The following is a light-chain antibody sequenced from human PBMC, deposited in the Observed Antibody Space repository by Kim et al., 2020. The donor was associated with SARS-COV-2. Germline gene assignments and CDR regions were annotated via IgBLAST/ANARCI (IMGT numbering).Light chain of an antibody. V-gene: IGLV3-19*01. CDR2: GKN. CDR1: SLRSYY. CDR3: NSRDSSGNHQV. Sequence: SSELTQDPAVSVALGQTVRITCQGDSLRSYYASWYQQKPGQAPVLVIYGKNNRPSGIPDRFSGSSSRNTASLTITGAQAEDEADYYCNSRDSSGNHQVFGGGTQLTVL. J-gene: IGLJ3*02.